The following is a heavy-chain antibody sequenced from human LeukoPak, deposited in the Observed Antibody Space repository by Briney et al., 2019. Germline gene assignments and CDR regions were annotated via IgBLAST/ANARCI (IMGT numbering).Heavy chain of an antibody. J-gene: IGHJ5*02. Sequence: SETLSLTCTVSGGSISSSNYYWGWIRQPPGKGLEWIGEINHSGSTNYNPSLKSRVTISVDTSKNQFSLKLSSVTAADTAVYYCARVVTYYDILTGYYTENWFDPWGQGTLVTVSS. V-gene: IGHV4-39*07. CDR2: INHSGST. D-gene: IGHD3-9*01. CDR1: GGSISSSNYY. CDR3: ARVVTYYDILTGYYTENWFDP.